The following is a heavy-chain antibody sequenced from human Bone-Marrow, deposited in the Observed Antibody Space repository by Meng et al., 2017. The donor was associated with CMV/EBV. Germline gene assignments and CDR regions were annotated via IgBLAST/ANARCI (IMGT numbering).Heavy chain of an antibody. Sequence: SEPLSLTCTVSGGSISSSSYYWGWIRQPPGKGLEWIGSIYYSGSTYYNPSLKSRVTISVDTSKNQFSLKLSSVTAADTAVYYCARISLEQQLVHGSWFDPWGQGTLVTVSS. V-gene: IGHV4-39*07. D-gene: IGHD6-13*01. J-gene: IGHJ5*02. CDR3: ARISLEQQLVHGSWFDP. CDR2: IYYSGST. CDR1: GGSISSSSYY.